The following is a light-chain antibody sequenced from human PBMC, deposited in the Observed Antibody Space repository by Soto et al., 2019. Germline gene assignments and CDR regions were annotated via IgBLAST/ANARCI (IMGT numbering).Light chain of an antibody. CDR1: QSVSSY. J-gene: IGKJ3*01. CDR2: DAS. CDR3: QQRSNWPRFT. Sequence: EIVLTQSPATLSLSPGERATLSCRASQSVSSYLAWYQQKPGQAPRLLIYDASNRATGIPARFSGSGSGTDYALTIIRLEPADFAVYYCQQRSNWPRFTFGPGTKVDIK. V-gene: IGKV3-11*01.